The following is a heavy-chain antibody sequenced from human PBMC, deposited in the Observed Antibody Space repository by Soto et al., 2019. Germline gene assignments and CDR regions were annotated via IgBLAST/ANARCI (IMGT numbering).Heavy chain of an antibody. V-gene: IGHV3-48*03. D-gene: IGHD3-9*01. J-gene: IGHJ5*02. Sequence: PGGSLRLSCAASGFTFSSYEMNWVRQAPGKGLEWVSYISSSGSTIYYADSVKGRFTISRDNAKNSLYLQMNSLRAEDTAVYYCARAGPPYYDILTGYPGYNWFDPWGQGTLVTVSS. CDR1: GFTFSSYE. CDR2: ISSSGSTI. CDR3: ARAGPPYYDILTGYPGYNWFDP.